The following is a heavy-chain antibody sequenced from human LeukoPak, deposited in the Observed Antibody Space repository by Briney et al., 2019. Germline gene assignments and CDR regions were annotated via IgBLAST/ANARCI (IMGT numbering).Heavy chain of an antibody. CDR2: INHSGST. D-gene: IGHD6-13*01. J-gene: IGHJ4*02. CDR3: ARVIDVAAAGYFDS. V-gene: IGHV4-34*01. Sequence: PSETLSLTCAVYGGAFSGNYWSWIRQPPGKGLEWIGEINHSGSTNYNPSLKSRVTISVDTSKNQFSLKLSSVTAADTALYYCARVIDVAAAGYFDSWGQGTQVTVSS. CDR1: GGAFSGNY.